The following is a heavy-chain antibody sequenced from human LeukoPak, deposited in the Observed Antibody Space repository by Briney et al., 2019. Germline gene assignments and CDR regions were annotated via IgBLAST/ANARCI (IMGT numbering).Heavy chain of an antibody. D-gene: IGHD2-21*02. CDR1: GFTFSSYG. J-gene: IGHJ4*02. V-gene: IGHV3-33*06. CDR2: IWYDGSNQ. CDR3: AKDKDTPATAQPQRGYFES. Sequence: GGSLRLSCAASGFTFSSYGIHWVRQAPGKGLEWVAVIWYDGSNQYYADSVKGRFTISRDNSKNTVDLQMNSLRAEDTAVYFCAKDKDTPATAQPQRGYFESWGQGTLVTVSS.